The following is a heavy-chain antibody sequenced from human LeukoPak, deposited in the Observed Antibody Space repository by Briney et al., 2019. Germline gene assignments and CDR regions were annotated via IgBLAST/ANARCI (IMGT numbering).Heavy chain of an antibody. CDR2: ISSSGSTI. Sequence: GSLRLSCAASGFTLSSYEMNWFRQAPGKGLEWVSYISSSGSTIYYADSVKGRFTISRDNAKNSLYLQMNSLRVEDMAVYYCARDLVVRGRWSWFDPRGQGTLVTVSS. CDR1: GFTLSSYE. CDR3: ARDLVVRGRWSWFDP. D-gene: IGHD3-10*01. J-gene: IGHJ5*02. V-gene: IGHV3-48*03.